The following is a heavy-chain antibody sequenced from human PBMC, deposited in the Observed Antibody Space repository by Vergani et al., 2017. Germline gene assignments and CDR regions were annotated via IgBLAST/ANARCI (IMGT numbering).Heavy chain of an antibody. J-gene: IGHJ4*02. Sequence: EVQLLVSGGNLVQPGGSLRLSCAASGFTFTNFAMTWVRQAPGEGLKWVSGISGSGGFTYYADSVKGRFTISRDNSKNTMFLQMNNLRAEDTAVYYCAKDYNIMGALHYWGQGTLVAVSS. CDR3: AKDYNIMGALHY. CDR1: GFTFTNFA. CDR2: ISGSGGFT. V-gene: IGHV3-23*01. D-gene: IGHD5-12*01.